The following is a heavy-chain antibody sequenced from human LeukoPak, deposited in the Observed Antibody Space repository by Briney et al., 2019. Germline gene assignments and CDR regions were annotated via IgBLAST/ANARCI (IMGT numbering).Heavy chain of an antibody. Sequence: SETLSLTCAVYGGSFSGYYWSWIRQPPGKGLEWIGEINHSGSTNYNPSLKSRVTISVDTSKNQFSLKLSSVTAADTAVYYCARGGPTVTIDYWGQGTLVTVPS. J-gene: IGHJ4*02. V-gene: IGHV4-34*01. D-gene: IGHD4-11*01. CDR1: GGSFSGYY. CDR3: ARGGPTVTIDY. CDR2: INHSGST.